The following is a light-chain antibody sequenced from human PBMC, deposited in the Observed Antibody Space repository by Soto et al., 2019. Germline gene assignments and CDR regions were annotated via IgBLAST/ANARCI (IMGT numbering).Light chain of an antibody. Sequence: EIVLTQSPGTLSSSPGERATLSCRASESVSSNYLAWYQQRPGQAPRLLIYAASNRARGLPDRFGGSGSGKDFSLTVSRVEPEDFAVDYCQQYGNATWTFGQG. CDR3: QQYGNATWT. CDR1: ESVSSNY. J-gene: IGKJ1*01. V-gene: IGKV3-20*01. CDR2: AAS.